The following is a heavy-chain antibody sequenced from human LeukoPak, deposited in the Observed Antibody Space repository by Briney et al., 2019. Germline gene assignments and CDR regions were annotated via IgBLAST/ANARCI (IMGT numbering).Heavy chain of an antibody. D-gene: IGHD3-16*01. CDR1: GGSISSGDYY. V-gene: IGHV4-30-4*08. J-gene: IGHJ4*02. CDR2: IYYSGST. CDR3: ARAWGAGGNDY. Sequence: SETLSLTCTVSGGSISSGDYYWSWIRQPPGKGLEWIGYIYYSGSTYYNSSLKSRVTISVDTSKNQFSLKLSSVTAADTAVYYCARAWGAGGNDYWGQGTLVTVSS.